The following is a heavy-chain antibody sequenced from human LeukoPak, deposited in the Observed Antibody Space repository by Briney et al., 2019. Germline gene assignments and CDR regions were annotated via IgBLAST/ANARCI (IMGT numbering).Heavy chain of an antibody. CDR2: IYTSGST. CDR3: ARGEVVAASLYYFDY. J-gene: IGHJ4*02. Sequence: SETLSLTCTVSGGSISSGSYYWSWIRQPAGKGLEWIGRIYTSGSTNYNPSLKSRVTISVDTSKNQFSLKLSSVTAADTAVYYCARGEVVAASLYYFDYWGQGTLVTVSS. CDR1: GGSISSGSYY. V-gene: IGHV4-61*02. D-gene: IGHD2-15*01.